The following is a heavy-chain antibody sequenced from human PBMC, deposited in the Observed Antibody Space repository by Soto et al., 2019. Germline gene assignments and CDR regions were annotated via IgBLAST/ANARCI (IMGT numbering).Heavy chain of an antibody. J-gene: IGHJ4*02. CDR2: IYHSGST. CDR3: ASLRRGYSYGFDY. D-gene: IGHD5-18*01. CDR1: GGSISSGGYS. Sequence: KPSETLSLTCAVSGGSISSGGYSWSWIRQPPGKGLEWIGYIYHSGSTYYNPSLKSRVTISVDRSKNQFSLKLSSVTAADTAVYYCASLRRGYSYGFDYWGQGTLVTVSS. V-gene: IGHV4-30-2*01.